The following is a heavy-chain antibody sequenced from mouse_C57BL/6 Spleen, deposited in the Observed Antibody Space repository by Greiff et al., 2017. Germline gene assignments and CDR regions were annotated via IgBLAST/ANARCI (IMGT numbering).Heavy chain of an antibody. CDR3: ARKGEDYYGSSWYFDV. Sequence: EVQLQQSGPELVKPGASVKISCKASGYTFTDYYMNWVKQSHGNSLEWIGDINPNNGGTSYNQKFKGKATLTVDKSSSTAYMELRSLTSEDSAVYYCARKGEDYYGSSWYFDVWGTGTTVTVSS. V-gene: IGHV1-26*01. D-gene: IGHD1-1*01. J-gene: IGHJ1*03. CDR1: GYTFTDYY. CDR2: INPNNGGT.